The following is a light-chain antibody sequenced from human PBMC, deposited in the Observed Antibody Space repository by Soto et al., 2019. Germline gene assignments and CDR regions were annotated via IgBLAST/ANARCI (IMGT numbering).Light chain of an antibody. CDR1: KLGDKY. CDR3: QAWDRSPYV. CDR2: QDS. J-gene: IGLJ1*01. V-gene: IGLV3-1*01. Sequence: SYELTQPPSVSVSPGQTASITCSGDKLGDKYACWYQQKPGQSPVLVIYQDSKRPSGIPERFSGSNSGNTATLTISGTQAMDEADYYCQAWDRSPYVFGTGTKLTVL.